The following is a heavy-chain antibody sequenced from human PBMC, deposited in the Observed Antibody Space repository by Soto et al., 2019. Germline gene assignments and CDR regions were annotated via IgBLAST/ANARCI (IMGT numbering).Heavy chain of an antibody. Sequence: QVQLVQSGAEVKKPGASVKVSCKASGYTFTSYDINWVRQATGQGLEWMGWMNPNSGNTGYAQKFRGXAXMXXTTSISTAYIELSSLRSEDTAVYYCASSGSGWYLYWGQGTLVTVSS. J-gene: IGHJ4*02. CDR2: MNPNSGNT. CDR1: GYTFTSYD. V-gene: IGHV1-8*01. CDR3: ASSGSGWYLY. D-gene: IGHD6-19*01.